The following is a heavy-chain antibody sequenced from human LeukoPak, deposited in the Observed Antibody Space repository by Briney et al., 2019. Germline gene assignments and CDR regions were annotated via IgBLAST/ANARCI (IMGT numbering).Heavy chain of an antibody. D-gene: IGHD6-19*01. J-gene: IGHJ4*02. V-gene: IGHV4-59*01. CDR1: DGSISSYY. CDR3: ARVEALSSGWYGGFFDY. Sequence: SETLSLTCTVSDGSISSYYWSWIRQPPGKGLEWIGYIYYSGSTNYNPSLKSRVTISVDTSKNQFSLKLSSVTAADTAVYYCARVEALSSGWYGGFFDYWGQGTLVTVSS. CDR2: IYYSGST.